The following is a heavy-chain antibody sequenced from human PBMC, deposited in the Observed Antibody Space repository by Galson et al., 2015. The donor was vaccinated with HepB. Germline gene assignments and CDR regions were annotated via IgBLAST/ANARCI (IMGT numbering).Heavy chain of an antibody. Sequence: SVKVSCKASGYTFTSYDINWVRQAPGQGLEWMGWMNPNSGNTGYARKFQGRVTMSRDTSITTAYMELRSLRSEDTAVYYCARPYCSSPSCSDDAFDIWGQGTVVTVSS. CDR2: MNPNSGNT. V-gene: IGHV1-8*01. D-gene: IGHD2-2*01. CDR1: GYTFTSYD. J-gene: IGHJ3*02. CDR3: ARPYCSSPSCSDDAFDI.